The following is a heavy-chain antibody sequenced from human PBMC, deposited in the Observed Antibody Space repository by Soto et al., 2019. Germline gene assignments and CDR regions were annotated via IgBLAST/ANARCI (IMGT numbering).Heavy chain of an antibody. J-gene: IGHJ4*02. CDR2: IYWDDDK. V-gene: IGHV2-5*02. CDR1: GFSLSTSGVG. D-gene: IGHD3-10*01. Sequence: SGPTLVNPTQTLTLTCTFSGFSLSTSGVGVGWIRQPPGKALEWLALIYWDDDKRYSPSLKSRLTITKDTSKNQVVLTMTNMDLVDKATYYGEHSGLGGFGSYYFNHGARETLLTVSS. CDR3: EHSGLGGFGSYYFNH.